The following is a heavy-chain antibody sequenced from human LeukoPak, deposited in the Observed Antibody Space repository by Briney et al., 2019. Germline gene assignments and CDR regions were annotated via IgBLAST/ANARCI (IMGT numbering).Heavy chain of an antibody. Sequence: GGSLRLSCAASGFTFSSYAMSWVRQAPGTGLEWLANINQDGSVTDHVDSVRGRFTISRDNAKYSLYLQLNSLRAEDTAVYYCARDIAYHAFDIWGQGTMVTVSS. CDR1: GFTFSSYA. CDR2: INQDGSVT. J-gene: IGHJ3*02. CDR3: ARDIAYHAFDI. D-gene: IGHD2-15*01. V-gene: IGHV3-7*01.